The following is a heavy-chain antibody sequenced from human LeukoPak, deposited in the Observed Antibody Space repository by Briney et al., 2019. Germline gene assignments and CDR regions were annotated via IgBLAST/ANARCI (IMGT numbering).Heavy chain of an antibody. CDR1: GFTFSSFG. CDR2: ISYDGATK. V-gene: IGHV3-30*03. D-gene: IGHD2-2*01. CDR3: ASMICSTTSCWIDY. J-gene: IGHJ4*02. Sequence: PGGSLRLSCAASGFTFSSFGMHWVRQAPGKGLEWVAVISYDGATKYFADSVRGRVTITRDNFKNTLYLQLNSLRPEDTAVYYCASMICSTTSCWIDYWGQGTLVTVSS.